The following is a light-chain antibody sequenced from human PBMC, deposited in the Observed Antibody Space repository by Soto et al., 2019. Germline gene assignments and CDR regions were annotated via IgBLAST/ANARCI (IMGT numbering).Light chain of an antibody. Sequence: DIQMTQSPSTLSASVGDRVTITCRASQSISSWLAWYQQKPGKAPNFLIYKASSLESGVPSRFSGSGSGTEFTLTVSSMQHDGSAAYYCQQYKSYPVTFGGGTKVEIK. J-gene: IGKJ4*01. CDR3: QQYKSYPVT. CDR2: KAS. CDR1: QSISSW. V-gene: IGKV1-5*03.